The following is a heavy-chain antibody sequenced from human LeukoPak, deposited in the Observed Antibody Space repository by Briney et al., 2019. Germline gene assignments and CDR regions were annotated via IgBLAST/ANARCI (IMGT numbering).Heavy chain of an antibody. V-gene: IGHV3-74*01. J-gene: IGHJ4*02. D-gene: IGHD5-24*01. CDR2: INSDGSST. CDR1: GFTFSSYW. Sequence: PGGSLRLSYAASGFTFSSYWMHWVRQAPGKGLVWVSRINSDGSSTSYADSAKGRFTISRDNSKNTLYLQMNSLRAEDTAVYYCASPLDGYNLGGAFDYWGQGTLVTVSS. CDR3: ASPLDGYNLGGAFDY.